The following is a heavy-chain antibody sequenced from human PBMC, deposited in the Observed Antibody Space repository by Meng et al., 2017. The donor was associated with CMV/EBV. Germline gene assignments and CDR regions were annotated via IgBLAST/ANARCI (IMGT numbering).Heavy chain of an antibody. V-gene: IGHV4-31*03. Sequence: SETLSLTCTVSGGSVSSGGHYWSWIRQHPGKGLEWIGYIYSSGRASYSPSFKSRVTMSIDTSKNQFSLNLSSVTAADTAVYYCARGLGRGSRVGIWFAPWGQGTLVTVSS. D-gene: IGHD1-26*01. CDR2: IYSSGRA. CDR3: ARGLGRGSRVGIWFAP. CDR1: GGSVSSGGHY. J-gene: IGHJ5*02.